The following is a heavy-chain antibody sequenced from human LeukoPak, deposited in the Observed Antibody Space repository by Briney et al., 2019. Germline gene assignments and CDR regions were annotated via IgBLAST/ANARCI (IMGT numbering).Heavy chain of an antibody. CDR1: GYTFTSYG. CDR2: IIPIFGTA. CDR3: ARDARQQLANYFDP. J-gene: IGHJ5*02. D-gene: IGHD6-13*01. V-gene: IGHV1-69*13. Sequence: GASVKVSCKASGYTFTSYGISWVRQAPGQGLEWMGGIIPIFGTAKYAQKFQGRVTITADESTSTAYMELSSLRSEDTAVYYCARDARQQLANYFDPWGQGTLVTVSP.